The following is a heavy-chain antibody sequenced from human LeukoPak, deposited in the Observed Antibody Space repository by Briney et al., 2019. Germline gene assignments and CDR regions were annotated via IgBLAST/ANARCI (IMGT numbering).Heavy chain of an antibody. J-gene: IGHJ4*02. CDR1: GYSSTSLL. CDR3: ARLITMVRGVIRGFDY. D-gene: IGHD3-10*01. V-gene: IGHV5-51*01. Sequence: GESLKISREGSGYSSTSLLIGWVRQMTRKGLEWMGIIYPGDSNTRYSPSLQGQVTISADKSISTAYLQWSSLKASDTAMYYCARLITMVRGVIRGFDYWGQGTLVTVSS. CDR2: IYPGDSNT.